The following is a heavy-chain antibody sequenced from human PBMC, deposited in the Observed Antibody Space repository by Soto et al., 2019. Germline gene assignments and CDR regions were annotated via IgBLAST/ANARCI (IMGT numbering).Heavy chain of an antibody. CDR2: IYYSAST. Sequence: QLQLQESGPGLVKPSETLSLTCTVSGGSISSSSYYWGWIRQPPGKGLEWIGSIYYSASTYYNPSLKSRVTISVDTSKNQFSLKLSSVTAADTAVYYCARPYSGYDIYYMDVWGKGTTVTVSS. CDR3: ARPYSGYDIYYMDV. CDR1: GGSISSSSYY. D-gene: IGHD5-12*01. J-gene: IGHJ6*03. V-gene: IGHV4-39*01.